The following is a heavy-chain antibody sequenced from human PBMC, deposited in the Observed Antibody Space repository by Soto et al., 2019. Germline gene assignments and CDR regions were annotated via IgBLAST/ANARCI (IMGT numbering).Heavy chain of an antibody. CDR3: ARERGSGWTIDY. CDR1: GFTFSTYS. D-gene: IGHD6-19*01. CDR2: ISSSSTI. J-gene: IGHJ4*02. Sequence: PGGSLRLSCAASGFTFSTYSMNWVRQAPGKGLEWVSSISSSSTIYYADSVKGRFTISRDNVQNSLYLQMHSLRAEDTAVYYCARERGSGWTIDYWGQGTRVTVSS. V-gene: IGHV3-48*01.